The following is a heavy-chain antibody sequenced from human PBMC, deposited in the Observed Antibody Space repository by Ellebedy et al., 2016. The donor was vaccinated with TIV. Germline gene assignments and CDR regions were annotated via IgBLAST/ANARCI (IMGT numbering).Heavy chain of an antibody. V-gene: IGHV4-59*08. CDR2: IYYSGST. Sequence: ESLKISCAASGFTFSDYYMSWIRQAPGKGLEWIGYIYYSGSTHYNPSLKSRVTISVDTSKNQFSLKLSSVTAADTAVYYCARLYDILTGPGGGFDPWGQGTLVTVSS. CDR1: GFTFSDYY. J-gene: IGHJ5*02. CDR3: ARLYDILTGPGGGFDP. D-gene: IGHD3-9*01.